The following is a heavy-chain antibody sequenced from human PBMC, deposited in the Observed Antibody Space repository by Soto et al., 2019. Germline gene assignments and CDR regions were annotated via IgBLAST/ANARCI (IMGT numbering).Heavy chain of an antibody. D-gene: IGHD6-19*01. CDR3: ARAVAVPADFDY. V-gene: IGHV1-3*01. J-gene: IGHJ4*02. Sequence: ASVKVSCKASGYTFTNYAMHWVRQAPGQRLEWMGWINAGNGNTKYSQKFQGRVTITRDTSASTAYMELSSLRSEDTAVYYCARAVAVPADFDYWGQGTLVTVSS. CDR2: INAGNGNT. CDR1: GYTFTNYA.